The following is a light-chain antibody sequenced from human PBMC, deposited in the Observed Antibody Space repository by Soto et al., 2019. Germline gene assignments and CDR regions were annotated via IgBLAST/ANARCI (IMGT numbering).Light chain of an antibody. J-gene: IGKJ1*01. V-gene: IGKV1-5*03. Sequence: DIQMTQSPSTLSASVGDRVTITCRASQSISSWVAWYQQKPGKGPKLLIYKASHLESVVPSRFSGSGSGTEFTLTISRLQPGDFATYYCQHYNTSPWTFGHGTKVDIK. CDR1: QSISSW. CDR3: QHYNTSPWT. CDR2: KAS.